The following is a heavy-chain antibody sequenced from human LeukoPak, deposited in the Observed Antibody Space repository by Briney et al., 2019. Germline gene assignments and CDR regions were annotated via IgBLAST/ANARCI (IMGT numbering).Heavy chain of an antibody. D-gene: IGHD1-1*01. V-gene: IGHV3-23*01. CDR1: GFTFDTYA. CDR2: ISDNGGST. J-gene: IGHJ4*02. CDR3: AKTTSFDY. Sequence: GGSLRLSCAASGFTFDTYAMSWVRQAPGKGLECVSTISDNGGSTYYADSVKGRFTISRDNSKNTLYLQMNSLRAEVTAIYYCAKTTSFDYWGQGTLVTVSS.